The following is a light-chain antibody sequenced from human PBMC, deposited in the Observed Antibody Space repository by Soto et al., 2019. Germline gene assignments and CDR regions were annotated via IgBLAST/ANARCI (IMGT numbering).Light chain of an antibody. J-gene: IGLJ3*02. CDR3: CSHSSSITWM. Sequence: QSALTQPASVSGSPGQSISISCTGTNTDVGGHHYVSWYQQHPGKAPKLVIYEVDNRLSGVSGRFSGSKSGNTAFLTISGLQAEDEAVYYCCSHSSSITWMFGGGTKVTVL. V-gene: IGLV2-14*03. CDR1: NTDVGGHHY. CDR2: EVD.